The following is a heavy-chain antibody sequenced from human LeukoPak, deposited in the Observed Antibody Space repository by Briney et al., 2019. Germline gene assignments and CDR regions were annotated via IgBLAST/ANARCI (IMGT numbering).Heavy chain of an antibody. CDR3: ARGAYYYDSSGYFFDY. CDR1: GGSISSYY. V-gene: IGHV4-59*01. D-gene: IGHD3-22*01. Sequence: SETLSLTCTVSGGSISSYYWRWIRQPPGKGLEWIGYIYYSGSTNYNPSLKSRVTISVDTSKNQFSLKLSSVTAADTAVYYCARGAYYYDSSGYFFDYWGQGTLVTVSS. J-gene: IGHJ4*02. CDR2: IYYSGST.